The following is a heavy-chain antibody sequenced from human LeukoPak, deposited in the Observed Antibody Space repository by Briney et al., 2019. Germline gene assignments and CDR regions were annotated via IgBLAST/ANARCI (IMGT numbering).Heavy chain of an antibody. CDR2: INHSGST. D-gene: IGHD3-3*01. Sequence: SETLSLTCAVYGGSFSGCYWSWIRQPPGKGLEWIGEINHSGSTNYNPSLESRVTISVDTSKNEFSLKLSSVTAADTAVYYCASVARFLDRGQGTLVTVSS. V-gene: IGHV4-34*01. CDR1: GGSFSGCY. J-gene: IGHJ4*02. CDR3: ASVARFLD.